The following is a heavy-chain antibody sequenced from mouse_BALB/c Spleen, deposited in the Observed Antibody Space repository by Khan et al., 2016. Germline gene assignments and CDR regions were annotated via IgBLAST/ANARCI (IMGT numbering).Heavy chain of an antibody. Sequence: VQLKESGPDLVKPSQSLSLTCTVTGYSIASGYTWHWIRQFPGNKLEWMAYIHYSGTTNYNPSLKSRISITRDTSQNQFFLQLKSVTIEDSATYYCVVPHIYFDSDVAWFTYWGQGTLVTVSA. CDR2: IHYSGTT. CDR3: VVPHIYFDSDVAWFTY. J-gene: IGHJ3*01. D-gene: IGHD2-4*01. V-gene: IGHV3-1*02. CDR1: GYSIASGYT.